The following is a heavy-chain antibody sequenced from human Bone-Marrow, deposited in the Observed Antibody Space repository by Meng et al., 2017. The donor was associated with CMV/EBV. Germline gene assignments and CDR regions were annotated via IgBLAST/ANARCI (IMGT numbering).Heavy chain of an antibody. V-gene: IGHV3-66*04. Sequence: GESLKISCAASGFTFSSYAMSWVRQAPGKGLEWVSTLYSGGSTYYADSVKGQFTISRDNSKNTLYLQMNSLRAEDTAVYYCARHRSGGDSEFDYWGQGALVTVSS. D-gene: IGHD1-26*01. CDR3: ARHRSGGDSEFDY. J-gene: IGHJ4*02. CDR2: LYSGGST. CDR1: GFTFSSYA.